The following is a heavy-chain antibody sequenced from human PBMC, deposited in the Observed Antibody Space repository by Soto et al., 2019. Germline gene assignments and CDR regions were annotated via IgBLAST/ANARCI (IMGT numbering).Heavy chain of an antibody. CDR3: ATSYGSGSYYNDY. CDR2: IYHSGST. J-gene: IGHJ4*02. CDR1: GGSISSGGYS. D-gene: IGHD3-10*01. Sequence: QLQLQESGSGLVKPSQTLSLTCAVSGGSISSGGYSWSWIRQPPGKGLEWIGYIYHSGSTYYNPSLNSRVTISVDRFKNQFSLKLSSVTAADTAVYYCATSYGSGSYYNDYWGQGTLVTVSS. V-gene: IGHV4-30-2*01.